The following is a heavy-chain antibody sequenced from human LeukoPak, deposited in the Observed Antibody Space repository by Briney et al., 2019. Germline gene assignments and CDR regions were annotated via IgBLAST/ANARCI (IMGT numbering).Heavy chain of an antibody. Sequence: GGSLRLSCAASGFTLSSYAMSWVRQAPGKGLEWVSTMSGDATSTYYADSVKGRFNISRDNSKTTLSLQMNSLRAEDTAVYYCAKRTSGSSWYSSDSWGQGTLVTVSS. CDR3: AKRTSGSSWYSSDS. J-gene: IGHJ4*02. V-gene: IGHV3-23*01. CDR2: MSGDATST. D-gene: IGHD6-13*01. CDR1: GFTLSSYA.